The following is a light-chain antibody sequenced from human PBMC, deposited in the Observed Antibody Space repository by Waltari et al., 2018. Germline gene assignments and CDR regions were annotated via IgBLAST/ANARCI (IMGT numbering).Light chain of an antibody. Sequence: ETLMTQSPPTLSVSLGNRATLPCRASQSVGINLAWYLQRPGQPPRLLIYGAATRATVVPARFSGSGSGNELTVTVSSLQSEDFGIYDCQKYNDGPHTFGPGTKVDIK. V-gene: IGKV3-15*01. CDR2: GAA. J-gene: IGKJ3*01. CDR1: QSVGIN. CDR3: QKYNDGPHT.